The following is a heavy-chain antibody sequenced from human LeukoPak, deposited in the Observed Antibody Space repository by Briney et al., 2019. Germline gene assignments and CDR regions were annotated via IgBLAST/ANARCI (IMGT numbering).Heavy chain of an antibody. V-gene: IGHV4-61*01. CDR2: IYYSGST. J-gene: IGHJ4*02. CDR3: ARDHRDSSSSFDY. Sequence: SETLSLTCSVSGGPISSSSYYWGWIRQPPGKGLEWIGYIYYSGSTNYNPSLKSRVTISVDTSKNQFSLKLSSVTAADTAVYYCARDHRDSSSSFDYWGQGTLVTVSS. D-gene: IGHD6-6*01. CDR1: GGPISSSSYY.